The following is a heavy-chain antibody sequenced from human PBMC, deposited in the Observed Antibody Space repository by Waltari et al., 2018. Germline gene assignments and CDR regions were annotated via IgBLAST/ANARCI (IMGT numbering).Heavy chain of an antibody. CDR1: GGSIRSGSYY. CDR3: ARRSFRAARGYFDY. V-gene: IGHV4-61*09. D-gene: IGHD6-6*01. J-gene: IGHJ4*02. Sequence: QVQLQESGPGLVKPSQTLSLTCTVSGGSIRSGSYYWSWIRKPAGKGLEWIGYITTSGRTNYNPSLKSRVTISVDPSTNQFSLKRSAVTAADTAVYFRARRSFRAARGYFDYWGQGTLVTVSS. CDR2: ITTSGRT.